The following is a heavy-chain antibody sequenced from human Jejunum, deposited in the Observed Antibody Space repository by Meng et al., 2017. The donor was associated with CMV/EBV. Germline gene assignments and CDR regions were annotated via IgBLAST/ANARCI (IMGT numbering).Heavy chain of an antibody. Sequence: QGQGEESGPGLVKPSWTLSLICTVSGGSINNYHCNWIRQSAGKGLEWIGRIYTSGSTIYNPSLQSRVTMSVDTSKNQFSLKLTSVTAADTAVYYCARGYSSDWYDYWGQGALVTASS. D-gene: IGHD6-19*01. CDR3: ARGYSSDWYDY. CDR2: IYTSGST. V-gene: IGHV4-4*07. CDR1: GGSINNYH. J-gene: IGHJ4*02.